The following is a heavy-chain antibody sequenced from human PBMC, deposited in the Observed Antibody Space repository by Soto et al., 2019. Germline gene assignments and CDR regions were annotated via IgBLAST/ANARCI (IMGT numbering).Heavy chain of an antibody. CDR2: ISSTSDNT. CDR3: AKAAVNWNDADAFDI. J-gene: IGHJ3*02. V-gene: IGHV3-23*01. Sequence: LRLSCAASGFTLSNYAMSWVRQAPGKGLEWVSAISSTSDNTYYADSVKGRFAISRDNSKNTLCLQMNSLRAEDTAVYYCAKAAVNWNDADAFDIWGQGTMVTVSS. D-gene: IGHD1-1*01. CDR1: GFTLSNYA.